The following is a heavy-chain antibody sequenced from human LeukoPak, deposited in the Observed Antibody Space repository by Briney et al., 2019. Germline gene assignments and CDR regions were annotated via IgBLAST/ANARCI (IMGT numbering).Heavy chain of an antibody. CDR2: ISGSGGST. CDR1: GFTFSSYA. Sequence: ETGVSLRLSCAASGFTFSSYAMSWVRQAPGKGLEWVSAISGSGGSTYYADSVKGRFTISRDNSKTTLYLQMNSLRAEDTAVYYCAKGVGSSWYGYFDYWGQGTLVTVSS. J-gene: IGHJ4*02. CDR3: AKGVGSSWYGYFDY. V-gene: IGHV3-23*01. D-gene: IGHD6-13*01.